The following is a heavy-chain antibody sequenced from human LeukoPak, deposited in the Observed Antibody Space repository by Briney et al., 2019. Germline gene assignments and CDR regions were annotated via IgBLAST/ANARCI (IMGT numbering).Heavy chain of an antibody. CDR3: ARKYCSTTSCLFDN. D-gene: IGHD2-2*01. J-gene: IGHJ4*02. V-gene: IGHV3-48*03. Sequence: GGTLRLSCAASGFTFSSYEMNWVRQAPGKGLQWVSDISSSGTTIYYADSVKGRFTISRDNAKNSLYLQMNSLRAEDTAVYYCARKYCSTTSCLFDNWGQGTLVTLSS. CDR1: GFTFSSYE. CDR2: ISSSGTTI.